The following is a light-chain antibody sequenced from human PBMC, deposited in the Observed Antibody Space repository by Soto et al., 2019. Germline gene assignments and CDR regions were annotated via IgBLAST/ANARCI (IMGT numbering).Light chain of an antibody. V-gene: IGKV3-15*01. J-gene: IGKJ1*01. CDR1: QSVFNN. Sequence: EIVMTQSPGTLSLSPGQRATLSCRASQSVFNNHIGWYQQKPGQAPRLLIYGASTRATGIPARFSGSGSGTEFTLTISSLQSEDFAVYYCQQYNNWPLRFGQGTKVDIK. CDR3: QQYNNWPLR. CDR2: GAS.